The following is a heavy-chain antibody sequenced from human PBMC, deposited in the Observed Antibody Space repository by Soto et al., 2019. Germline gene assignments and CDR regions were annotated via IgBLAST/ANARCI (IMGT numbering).Heavy chain of an antibody. J-gene: IGHJ4*02. V-gene: IGHV1-18*01. CDR1: GYTFSYYG. D-gene: IGHD3-10*01. Sequence: ASVKVSCKTSGYTFSYYGITWVRHAPGQGLEWLGWISAYNGNTKYAQKVQGRVTMTRDTSTSTAYMELSSLRSDDTAIYYCARDDRRFGEFANPLTYRGQGTLVTVSS. CDR3: ARDDRRFGEFANPLTY. CDR2: ISAYNGNT.